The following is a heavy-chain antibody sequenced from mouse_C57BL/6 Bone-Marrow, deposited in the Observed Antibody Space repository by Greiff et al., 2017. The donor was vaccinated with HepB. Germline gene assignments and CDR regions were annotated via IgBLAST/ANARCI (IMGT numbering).Heavy chain of an antibody. J-gene: IGHJ3*01. CDR3: ASSSSRAWFAY. V-gene: IGHV1-18*01. CDR1: GYTFTDYN. D-gene: IGHD1-1*01. CDR2: INPNNGGT. Sequence: EVKLQQSGPELVKPGASVKIPCKASGYTFTDYNMDWVKQSHGKSLEWIGDINPNNGGTIYNQKFKGKATLTVDKSSSTAYMELRSLTSEDTAVYYCASSSSRAWFAYWGQGTLVTVSA.